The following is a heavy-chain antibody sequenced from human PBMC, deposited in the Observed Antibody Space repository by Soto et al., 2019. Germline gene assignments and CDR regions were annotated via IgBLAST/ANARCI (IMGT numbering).Heavy chain of an antibody. D-gene: IGHD1-26*01. CDR2: IGGSNTDR. CDR3: AKDAVSYNGKGDWFDS. Sequence: DVQLLQSGGGLVQPGGSLTLSCAASRFIFSDYAMNWVRQAPGKGLEWVSSIGGSNTDRYYADSVKGRFIISRDNSKNTMYLQMNSLRDDDTAVYYCAKDAVSYNGKGDWFDSWGQGNLVTVSS. V-gene: IGHV3-23*01. J-gene: IGHJ5*01. CDR1: RFIFSDYA.